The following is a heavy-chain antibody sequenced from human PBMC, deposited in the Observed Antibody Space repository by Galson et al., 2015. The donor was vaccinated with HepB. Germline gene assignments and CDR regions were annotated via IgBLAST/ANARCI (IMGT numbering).Heavy chain of an antibody. CDR1: GFFFSSYA. D-gene: IGHD3-10*01. CDR3: SRARGDYYNSGPAF. J-gene: IGHJ4*02. CDR2: ISYDGGHK. V-gene: IGHV3-30*04. Sequence: SLRLSCAASGFFFSSYAMHWVRQAPGKGLEWLAVISYDGGHKYHADSGNGRFTISRDNSNNTLFLEVKNLRPEDTAIYYCSRARGDYYNSGPAFWGRGTLVIVST.